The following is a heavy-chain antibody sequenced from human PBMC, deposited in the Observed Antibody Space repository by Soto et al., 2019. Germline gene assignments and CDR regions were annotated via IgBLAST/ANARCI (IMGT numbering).Heavy chain of an antibody. D-gene: IGHD2-2*01. Sequence: EVQLLESGGGLVQPGGSLTLSCAASGFTFSTYAMSWVRQAPGKGLEWVPGISGSGSSTYYADSVKGRFTISRDKSKNTLYLQMNSLRAEDTAIYYCAKKGQGTYHFDYWGQGTLVTVSS. CDR1: GFTFSTYA. CDR2: ISGSGSST. V-gene: IGHV3-23*01. CDR3: AKKGQGTYHFDY. J-gene: IGHJ4*02.